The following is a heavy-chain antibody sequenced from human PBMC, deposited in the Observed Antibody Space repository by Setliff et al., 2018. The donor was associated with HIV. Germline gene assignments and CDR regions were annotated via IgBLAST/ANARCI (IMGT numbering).Heavy chain of an antibody. J-gene: IGHJ4*02. Sequence: PGGSLRLSCSASGFTFSSYAMNWVRQAPGKGLEWVSGLSGSGANTYYADSVKGRFTISRDNSKNTLYLQMNSLRAEDTAVYYCAKDPRAAVATICDYWGQGTLVTVSS. V-gene: IGHV3-23*01. D-gene: IGHD5-12*01. CDR1: GFTFSSYA. CDR2: LSGSGANT. CDR3: AKDPRAAVATICDY.